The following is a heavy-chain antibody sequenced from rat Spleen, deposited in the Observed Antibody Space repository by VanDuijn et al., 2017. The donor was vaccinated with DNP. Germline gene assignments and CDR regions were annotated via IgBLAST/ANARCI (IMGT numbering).Heavy chain of an antibody. J-gene: IGHJ2*01. CDR2: ISYDGGST. Sequence: EVQLVESGGGLVQPGGSLRLSCVVSGFTFNNYWMTWIRQAPTKGLEWVASISYDGGSTYYRDSVKGRFTISRDNAKSTLYLQMESLRSEDTATYYCARHFATGYFDYWGQGVMVTVSS. V-gene: IGHV5-31*01. CDR1: GFTFNNYW. CDR3: ARHFATGYFDY. D-gene: IGHD4-3*01.